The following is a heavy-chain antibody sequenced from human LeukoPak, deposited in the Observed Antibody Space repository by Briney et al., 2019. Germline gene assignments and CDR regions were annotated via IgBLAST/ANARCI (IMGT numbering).Heavy chain of an antibody. J-gene: IGHJ4*02. Sequence: ASVKVSCKASGYTFTSYAMHRVRQAPGQRLEWMGWINAGNGNTKYSQKFQGRVTITRDTSASTAYMELSSLRSEDTAVYYCARLFRYFDWLSLGYWGQGTLVTVSS. CDR3: ARLFRYFDWLSLGY. CDR2: INAGNGNT. CDR1: GYTFTSYA. D-gene: IGHD3-9*01. V-gene: IGHV1-3*01.